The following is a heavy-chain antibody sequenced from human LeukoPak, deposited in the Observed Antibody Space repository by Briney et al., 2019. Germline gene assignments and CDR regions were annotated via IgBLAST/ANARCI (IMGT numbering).Heavy chain of an antibody. CDR1: GYTFTSYG. V-gene: IGHV1-18*01. CDR2: ISTYSYNT. J-gene: IGHJ4*02. Sequence: GASVKVSCKTSGYTFTSYGVSWVRQAPGQRLEWMGWISTYSYNTYFAQKFRGRVTLTKDTSTSTVYMELRNLRSDDSAIYYCARQVDTTMALPDYWGQGTLVTVSS. D-gene: IGHD5-18*01. CDR3: ARQVDTTMALPDY.